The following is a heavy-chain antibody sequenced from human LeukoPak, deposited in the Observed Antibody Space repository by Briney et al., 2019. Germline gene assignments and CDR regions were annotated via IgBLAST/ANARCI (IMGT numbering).Heavy chain of an antibody. CDR3: ARELSGSYAGNWFDP. J-gene: IGHJ5*02. D-gene: IGHD1-26*01. CDR1: GFTFSSYA. V-gene: IGHV3-23*01. Sequence: PGGSLRLSCAASGFTFSSYAMSWVRQAPGKGLEWVSAISGSGGSTYYADSVKGRFTISRDNAKNSLYLQMNSLRAEDTAVYCCARELSGSYAGNWFDPWGQGTLVTVSS. CDR2: ISGSGGST.